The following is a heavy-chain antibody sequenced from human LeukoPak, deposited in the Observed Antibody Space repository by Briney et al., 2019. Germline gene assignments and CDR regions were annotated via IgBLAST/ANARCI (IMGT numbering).Heavy chain of an antibody. CDR1: GFTFSSYA. CDR2: ISGSGGST. J-gene: IGHJ4*02. Sequence: GGSLRLSCAASGFTFSSYAMSWVRQAPGKGLEWVSAISGSGGSTYYADSVKGRFTISRDNSKNTLYLQMNSLRAEDTAVYYCAKVGERGTAMVTRFDYWGQGTLVTVSS. V-gene: IGHV3-23*01. CDR3: AKVGERGTAMVTRFDY. D-gene: IGHD5-18*01.